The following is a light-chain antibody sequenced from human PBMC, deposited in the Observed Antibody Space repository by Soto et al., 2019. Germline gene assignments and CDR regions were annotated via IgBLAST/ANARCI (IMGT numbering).Light chain of an antibody. V-gene: IGLV2-8*01. Sequence: QSALTHPPSASGSRGQSVTISCTGTSSDVGGYNYVSWYQQHPGKAPKLMIYEVSKRPSGVPDRFSCSKSGNTASLTVSGLKPEEEAVDYCSSEAGSNNLGVFGGGTKLTVL. CDR3: SSEAGSNNLGV. J-gene: IGLJ3*02. CDR2: EVS. CDR1: SSDVGGYNY.